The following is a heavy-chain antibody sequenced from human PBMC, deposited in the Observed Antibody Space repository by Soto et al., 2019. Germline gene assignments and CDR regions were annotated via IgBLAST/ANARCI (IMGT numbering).Heavy chain of an antibody. Sequence: GGSLRFSCAASGFTFSSYAMSWVRQAPGKWLEWVSRINGDGTTTSYADFVKGRFTISRDKSKNTLYLQINSLRAEDTAVYYCTKVPWLQLFDNWG. J-gene: IGHJ4*01. CDR3: TKVPWLQLFDN. CDR1: GFTFSSYA. V-gene: IGHV3-23*01. D-gene: IGHD4-4*01. CDR2: INGDGTTT.